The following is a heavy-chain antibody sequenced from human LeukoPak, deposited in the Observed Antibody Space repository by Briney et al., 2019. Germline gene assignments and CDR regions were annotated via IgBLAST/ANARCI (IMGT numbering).Heavy chain of an antibody. Sequence: ASVKVSCKASGGTFSSYAISWVRQAPGQGLEWMGRINPNSGGTNYAQKFQGRVTMTRDTSISTAYMELSRLRSDDTAVYYCATLTPGYSSSWYPPYNWFDPWGQGTLVTVSS. J-gene: IGHJ5*02. CDR3: ATLTPGYSSSWYPPYNWFDP. D-gene: IGHD6-13*01. V-gene: IGHV1-2*06. CDR2: INPNSGGT. CDR1: GGTFSSYA.